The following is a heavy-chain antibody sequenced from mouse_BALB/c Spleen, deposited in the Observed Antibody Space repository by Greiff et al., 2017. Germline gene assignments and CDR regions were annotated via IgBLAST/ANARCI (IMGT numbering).Heavy chain of an antibody. V-gene: IGHV14-4*02. J-gene: IGHJ2*01. CDR2: IDPENGDT. Sequence: EVKLQESGAELVRSGASVKLSCTASGFNIKDYYMHWVKQRPEQGLEWIGWIDPENGDTEYAPKFQGKATMTADTSSNTAYLQLSSLTSEDTAVYYCNARSYFDYWGQGTTLTVSS. CDR3: NARSYFDY. CDR1: GFNIKDYY.